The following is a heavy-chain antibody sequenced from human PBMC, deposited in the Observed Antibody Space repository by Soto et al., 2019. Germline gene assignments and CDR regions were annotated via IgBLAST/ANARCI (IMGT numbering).Heavy chain of an antibody. CDR3: ALESINTVPILLN. V-gene: IGHV3-21*01. Sequence: GGSLRLSCAASGFTFSSYSMNWVRQAPGKGLEWVSSISSSSSCIYYADSVKGRFTISRDNAKNSLYLQMNSLRAEDTAVYYCALESINTVPILLNWGQGTLVTVSS. D-gene: IGHD2-21*01. CDR2: ISSSSSCI. J-gene: IGHJ4*02. CDR1: GFTFSSYS.